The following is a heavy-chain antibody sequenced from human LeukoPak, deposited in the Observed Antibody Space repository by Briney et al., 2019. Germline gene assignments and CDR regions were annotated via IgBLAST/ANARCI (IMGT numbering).Heavy chain of an antibody. V-gene: IGHV3-23*01. D-gene: IGHD2-15*01. CDR2: ISGSGGST. CDR1: GFTFSTYA. CDR3: ARERTPSDAFDI. Sequence: GGSLRLSCAASGFTFSTYAMSWVRQAPGKGLEWVSAISGSGGSTYYADSVKGRFTISRDNSKNSLYLQMNSLRAEDTAVYYCARERTPSDAFDIWGQGTMVTVSS. J-gene: IGHJ3*02.